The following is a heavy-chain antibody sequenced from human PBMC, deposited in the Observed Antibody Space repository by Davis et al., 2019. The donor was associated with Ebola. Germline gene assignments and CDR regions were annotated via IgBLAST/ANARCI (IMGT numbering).Heavy chain of an antibody. D-gene: IGHD3-10*01. Sequence: PSETLSLTCAVYGGSFSGYYWSWIRQPPGKGLEWIGSIYYSGSTYYNPSLKSRVTISVDTSKNQFSLKLSSVTAADTAVYYCASGAQPGGPIDYWGQGTLVTVSS. J-gene: IGHJ4*02. V-gene: IGHV4-34*01. CDR1: GGSFSGYY. CDR2: IYYSGST. CDR3: ASGAQPGGPIDY.